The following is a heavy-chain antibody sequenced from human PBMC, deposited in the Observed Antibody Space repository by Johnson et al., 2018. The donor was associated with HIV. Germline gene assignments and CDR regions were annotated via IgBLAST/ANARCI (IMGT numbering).Heavy chain of an antibody. D-gene: IGHD2-15*01. V-gene: IGHV3-23*04. J-gene: IGHJ3*02. CDR3: ASEGGGAFDI. Sequence: EVQLVESGGGVVQPGRSLRLSCAASGFTFSSYAMTWVCQAPGKGLEWVSGISGSGGSTFYADSVKGRFTISRDNAKNSLCLQMNSLRAEDTAVYYCASEGGGAFDIWGQGTMVTVSS. CDR2: ISGSGGST. CDR1: GFTFSSYA.